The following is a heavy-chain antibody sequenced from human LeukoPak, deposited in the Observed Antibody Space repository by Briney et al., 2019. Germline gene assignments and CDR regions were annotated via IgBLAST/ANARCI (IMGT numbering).Heavy chain of an antibody. CDR3: ARVGPDNSGSIDY. V-gene: IGHV3-7*01. Sequence: GGSLRLSCAASGFPFSSYWMSWVRQAPGKGLEWVANIKQDGSEKYYVDSVKGRFTISRDNAKNSLSLQMNSLRAEDTAMYYCARVGPDNSGSIDYWGQGTRVTVSS. D-gene: IGHD6-19*01. CDR2: IKQDGSEK. J-gene: IGHJ4*02. CDR1: GFPFSSYW.